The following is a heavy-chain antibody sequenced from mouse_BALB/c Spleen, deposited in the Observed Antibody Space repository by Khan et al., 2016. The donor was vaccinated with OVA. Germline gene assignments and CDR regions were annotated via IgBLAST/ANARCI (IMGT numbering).Heavy chain of an antibody. Sequence: EVELVESGGGLVKPGGSLKLSCAASGFAFNNYDMSWVRQTPEKRLDWVAYISSGGTTTYYPDTVKGRFTVSRDNAKNTLYLQMSSLKSEDTAMYYCVRLDYYGSNYYFDYWGQGTTLTVSS. CDR2: ISSGGTTT. CDR1: GFAFNNYD. V-gene: IGHV5-12-1*01. D-gene: IGHD1-1*01. CDR3: VRLDYYGSNYYFDY. J-gene: IGHJ2*01.